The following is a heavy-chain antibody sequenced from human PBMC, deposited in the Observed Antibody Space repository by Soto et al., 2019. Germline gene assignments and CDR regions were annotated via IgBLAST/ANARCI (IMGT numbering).Heavy chain of an antibody. V-gene: IGHV4-34*01. J-gene: IGHJ5*02. CDR3: ATRESDFWSGYYNWFDP. CDR2: INHSGST. D-gene: IGHD3-3*01. CDR1: GGSFSGYY. Sequence: QVLLQQWGAGLLEPSETLSLTCAVYGGSFSGYYWSWIRQPPGEGLEWIGEINHSGSTNYNPSLKSRVTISVDTSKNQFSLKLSSVTAADTAVYYCATRESDFWSGYYNWFDPWGQGTLVTVSS.